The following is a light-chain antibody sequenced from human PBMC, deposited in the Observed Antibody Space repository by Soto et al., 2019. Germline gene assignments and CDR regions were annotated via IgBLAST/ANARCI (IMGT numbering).Light chain of an antibody. V-gene: IGKV3-20*01. CDR2: GAS. J-gene: IGKJ1*01. CDR3: QQYGIPPRT. CDR1: QSVGSSY. Sequence: EIVLTQSPGTLSLSPGEGATLSCRASQSVGSSYLAWFQQRPGQAPRLLIYGASSRATGIPDRFSGSGSGTDFTLTISRLEPDDFAVYSCQQYGIPPRTFGNGTQVDIK.